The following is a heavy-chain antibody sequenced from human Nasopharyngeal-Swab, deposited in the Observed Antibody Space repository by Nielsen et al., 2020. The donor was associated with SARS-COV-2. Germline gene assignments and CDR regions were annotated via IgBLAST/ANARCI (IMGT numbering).Heavy chain of an antibody. V-gene: IGHV3-9*02. J-gene: IGHJ3*02. Sequence: SLKISCAASGFTSDDYAIHWVRQAPGKGLEWVSGISWNSVSIGYADSVKGRFTISRDNAKNSLYLQMNSLRAEDTALYYCAKAFTVTNPRIHDAFDIWGQGTMVTVSS. D-gene: IGHD4-17*01. CDR1: GFTSDDYA. CDR3: AKAFTVTNPRIHDAFDI. CDR2: ISWNSVSI.